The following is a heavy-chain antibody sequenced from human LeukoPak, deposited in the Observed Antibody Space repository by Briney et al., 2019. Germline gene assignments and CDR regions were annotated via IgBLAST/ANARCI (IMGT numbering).Heavy chain of an antibody. Sequence: PSETLSLTCTVSGGSVSSGSYYWSWIRQPPGKGLEWIGYIYYSWSTNYNPSLKSRVTISVDSSKNQFSLKLSSVTAADTAVYYCARGRVFGVVIRLYYFDYWGQGTLVTVSS. CDR1: GGSVSSGSYY. CDR2: IYYSWST. CDR3: ARGRVFGVVIRLYYFDY. V-gene: IGHV4-61*01. J-gene: IGHJ4*02. D-gene: IGHD3-3*01.